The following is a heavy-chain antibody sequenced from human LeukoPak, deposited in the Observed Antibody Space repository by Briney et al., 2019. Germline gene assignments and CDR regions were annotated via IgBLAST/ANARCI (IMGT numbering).Heavy chain of an antibody. Sequence: PGGSLRLSCAASGFTFSSYSMNWVRQAPGKGLEWGSYISYSSSTIYYADAVKGRFTISRDNAKNSLYRQMNSLRAEDTAVYYCARRGASSGGLDYWGQGTLVTVSS. D-gene: IGHD6-19*01. V-gene: IGHV3-48*01. CDR3: ARRGASSGGLDY. CDR2: ISYSSSTI. CDR1: GFTFSSYS. J-gene: IGHJ4*02.